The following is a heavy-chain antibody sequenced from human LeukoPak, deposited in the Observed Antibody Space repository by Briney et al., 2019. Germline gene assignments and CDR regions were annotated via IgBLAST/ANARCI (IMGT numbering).Heavy chain of an antibody. CDR1: GFTFSKYY. Sequence: GGSLRLSCAAAGFTFSKYYMSWVRQAPGKGLEWVANIRQDASAVFQVDSLKGRFTVSRDNTKNSLYLQMSSLRVEDTAVYYCARWIHDSAAWRLDYWGRGALVTVSS. CDR2: IRQDASAV. V-gene: IGHV3-7*04. CDR3: ARWIHDSAAWRLDY. D-gene: IGHD3-22*01. J-gene: IGHJ4*02.